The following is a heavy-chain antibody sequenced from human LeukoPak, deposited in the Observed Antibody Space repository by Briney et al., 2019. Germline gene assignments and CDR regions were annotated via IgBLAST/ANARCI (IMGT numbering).Heavy chain of an antibody. V-gene: IGHV3-21*01. CDR1: GFTFSSYD. CDR2: ISSSSSYI. CDR3: ARDTTMVRGVMPFDY. J-gene: IGHJ4*02. Sequence: GGSLRLSCAASGFTFSSYDMNWVRQAPGKGLEWVSFISSSSSYIYYADSVKGRFTISRDNAKNSLYLQMNSLRAEDTAVYYCARDTTMVRGVMPFDYWGQGTLVTVSS. D-gene: IGHD3-10*01.